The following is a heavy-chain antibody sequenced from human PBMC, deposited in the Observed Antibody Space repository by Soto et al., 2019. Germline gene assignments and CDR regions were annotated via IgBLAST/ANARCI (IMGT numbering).Heavy chain of an antibody. CDR1: GGSISSYY. D-gene: IGHD6-25*01. Sequence: SETLSLTCTVSGGSISSYYWSWIRQPPGKGLEWIGHIYYSGSTNYNPSLKSRVTISVDTSKNQFSLKLSSVTAADTAVYYCARVMSSVYYMDVWGKGTTVTVSS. CDR2: IYYSGST. CDR3: ARVMSSVYYMDV. J-gene: IGHJ6*03. V-gene: IGHV4-59*01.